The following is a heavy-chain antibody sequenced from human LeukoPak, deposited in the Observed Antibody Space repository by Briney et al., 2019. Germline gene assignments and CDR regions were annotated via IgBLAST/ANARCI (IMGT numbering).Heavy chain of an antibody. CDR3: ARSTYCSTTSCPFDY. CDR2: IYSGGDR. D-gene: IGHD2-2*01. J-gene: IGHJ4*02. CDR1: DFRVTSYY. Sequence: GGSLRLSCAPSDFRVTSYYMGWVRQAPGKGPDWVSLIYSGGDRYYADSVKGRFTISRDTSKNTLDLQMNSLRPEDTAIYYCARSTYCSTTSCPFDYWGQGTLVTVSS. V-gene: IGHV3-53*01.